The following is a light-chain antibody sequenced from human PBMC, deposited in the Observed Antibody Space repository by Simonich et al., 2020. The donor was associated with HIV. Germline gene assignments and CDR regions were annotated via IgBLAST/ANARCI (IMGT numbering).Light chain of an antibody. Sequence: EIVLTQSPGTLSLSPGERATLSCRASQSVSSSYLAWYQQKPGQAPRLLIYGASTRATGIPARFSGSGSGTEFTLTISSMQSEDFADYYCQQYNNWPITFGQGTRLEIK. CDR3: QQYNNWPIT. J-gene: IGKJ5*01. CDR1: QSVSSSY. V-gene: IGKV3-15*01. CDR2: GAS.